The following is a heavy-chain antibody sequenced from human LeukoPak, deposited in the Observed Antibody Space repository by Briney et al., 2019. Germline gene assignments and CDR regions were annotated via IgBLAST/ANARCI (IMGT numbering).Heavy chain of an antibody. Sequence: SVKVSCKASGGTFSSYAISWVRQAPGQGLEWMGRIIPILGIANYAQKFQGRVTITADKSTSTAYMELSRLRSEDTAVYYCARDRGITMIVVAPFDYWGQGTLVTVSS. CDR1: GGTFSSYA. CDR2: IIPILGIA. V-gene: IGHV1-69*04. J-gene: IGHJ4*02. D-gene: IGHD3-22*01. CDR3: ARDRGITMIVVAPFDY.